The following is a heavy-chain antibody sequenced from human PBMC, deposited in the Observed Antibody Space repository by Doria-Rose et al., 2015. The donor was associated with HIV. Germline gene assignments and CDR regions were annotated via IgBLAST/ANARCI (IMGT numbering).Heavy chain of an antibody. Sequence: QITLKESGPVLVKPTETLTPTCTVSGVSLSSPGMGVSWIRQPPGKALEWLSNIFSDDGRSYQTSLKSRLTISRGSSKSQVVLTMTDMDPVDTATYYCARIKSSRWYHKYYFDFWGQGTLVIVSA. J-gene: IGHJ4*02. CDR2: IFSDDGR. V-gene: IGHV2-26*01. CDR1: GVSLSSPGMG. CDR3: ARIKSSRWYHKYYFDF. D-gene: IGHD6-13*01.